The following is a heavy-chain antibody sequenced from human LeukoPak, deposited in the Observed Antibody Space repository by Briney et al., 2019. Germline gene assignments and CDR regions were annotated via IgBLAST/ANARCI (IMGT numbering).Heavy chain of an antibody. Sequence: GGPLRLSCAASGVTFSDYGMSWVRQAPGQGLEWVSTISNSGDATYYADSVRGRFSISRDNSKKTLFLQMSSLRAEDAAIYYCAKSGPYYFQYWGQGTLVTVSS. J-gene: IGHJ4*02. V-gene: IGHV3-23*01. CDR3: AKSGPYYFQY. CDR1: GVTFSDYG. CDR2: ISNSGDAT.